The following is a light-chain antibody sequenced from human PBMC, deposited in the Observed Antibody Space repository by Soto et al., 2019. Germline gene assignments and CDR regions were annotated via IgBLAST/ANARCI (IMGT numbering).Light chain of an antibody. J-gene: IGLJ2*01. V-gene: IGLV2-14*01. CDR3: SSYTTSYTVI. CDR1: SSDVGRYNY. Sequence: QSALTQPASVSGSPGHSITISCTGTSSDVGRYNYVSWYQQHPGKVPKLLIYEVTNRPSGVSNRFSGSKSGNTASLTISGLQTDDEADYYCSSYTTSYTVIFGGGTKLTVL. CDR2: EVT.